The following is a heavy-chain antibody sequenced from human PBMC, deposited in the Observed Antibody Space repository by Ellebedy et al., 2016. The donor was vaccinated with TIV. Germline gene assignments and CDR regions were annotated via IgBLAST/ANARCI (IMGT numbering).Heavy chain of an antibody. J-gene: IGHJ4*02. CDR3: AKRALVVDWGAQFFDY. D-gene: IGHD3-16*01. V-gene: IGHV3-23*01. CDR2: ISGSSYTL. CDR1: GFTLSTYA. Sequence: PGGSLRLSCAASGFTLSTYAMTWVRQAPGKGLEWVAGISGSSYTLESADSVKGRFAISRDKFKNTRYLQMNSLRAEDTAVYYCAKRALVVDWGAQFFDYWGQGTLVTVSS.